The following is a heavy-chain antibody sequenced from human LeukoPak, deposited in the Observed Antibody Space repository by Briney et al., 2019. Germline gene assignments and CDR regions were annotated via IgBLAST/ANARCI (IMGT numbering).Heavy chain of an antibody. V-gene: IGHV4-61*05. J-gene: IGHJ6*02. CDR2: IYYSGST. Sequence: SETLSLTCAVSGGSISSSTYYWSWIRQPPGKGLEWIGYIYYSGSTNYNPSLKSRVTISVDTSKNQFSLKLSSVTAADTAVYYCARRPPEYCSGGSCYPFGMDVWGQGTTVTVSS. CDR1: GGSISSSTYY. D-gene: IGHD2-15*01. CDR3: ARRPPEYCSGGSCYPFGMDV.